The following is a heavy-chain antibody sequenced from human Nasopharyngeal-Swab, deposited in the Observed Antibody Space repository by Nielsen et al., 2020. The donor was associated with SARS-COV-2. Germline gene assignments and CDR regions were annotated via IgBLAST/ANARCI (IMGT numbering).Heavy chain of an antibody. D-gene: IGHD3-16*02. V-gene: IGHV1-18*01. CDR3: AAIKYDYVCGSYRYSQNLNWFDP. CDR2: ISAYNGNT. J-gene: IGHJ5*02. Sequence: WVGEAPGQGLEGMGWISAYNGNTNYAQKLQGRVTMTTDTSTSTAYMELRSLRYDDTAVYYCAAIKYDYVCGSYRYSQNLNWFDPWGQGTLVTVSS.